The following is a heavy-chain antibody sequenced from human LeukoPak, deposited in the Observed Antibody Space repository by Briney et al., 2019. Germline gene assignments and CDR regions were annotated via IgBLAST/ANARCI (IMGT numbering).Heavy chain of an antibody. D-gene: IGHD4-17*01. CDR1: GFTFSSYS. CDR3: ARDFSTVTTSADY. J-gene: IGHJ4*02. CDR2: ISSSNSYI. V-gene: IGHV3-21*01. Sequence: GGSLRLSCAASGFTFSSYSMNWVRQAPGKGLEWVSSISSSNSYIYYADSVKGRFTISRDNAKNSLYLQMNSLRAEDTAVYYCARDFSTVTTSADYWGQGTLVTVSS.